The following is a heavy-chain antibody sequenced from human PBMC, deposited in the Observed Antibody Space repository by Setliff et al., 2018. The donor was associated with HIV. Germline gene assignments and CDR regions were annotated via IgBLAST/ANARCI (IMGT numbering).Heavy chain of an antibody. CDR3: ASAGAWQRNALGI. CDR1: GYSFTNHY. D-gene: IGHD5-12*01. Sequence: ASVKVSCKPSGYSFTNHYMHWVRQPPGQGLEWMGVINPTGGSTRNTQKFQGRVAITRDTSTSTVYMELSSLRSEDTAVYYCASAGAWQRNALGIWGQGTMVTVSS. CDR2: INPTGGST. V-gene: IGHV1-46*01. J-gene: IGHJ3*02.